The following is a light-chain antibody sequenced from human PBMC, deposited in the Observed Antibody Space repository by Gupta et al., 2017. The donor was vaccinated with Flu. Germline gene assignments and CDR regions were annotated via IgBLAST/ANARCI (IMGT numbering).Light chain of an antibody. CDR2: SAS. Sequence: SPSLSPSAGERFAIICRASEGNGSELRWYKQKPGEAAKLLMYSASTLQSGVPARFSGSGSGTDFTLTISRLQPEDFEVYYCRQDVNFPLTFGGGTKVEIK. CDR3: RQDVNFPLT. V-gene: IGKV1-6*01. J-gene: IGKJ4*01. CDR1: EGNGSE.